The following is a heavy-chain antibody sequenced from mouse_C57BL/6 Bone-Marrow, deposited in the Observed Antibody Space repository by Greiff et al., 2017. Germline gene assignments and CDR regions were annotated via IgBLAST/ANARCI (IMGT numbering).Heavy chain of an antibody. V-gene: IGHV1-82*01. J-gene: IGHJ4*01. Sequence: QVQLQQSGPELVKPGASVKISCKASGYAFSSSWMNWVKQRPGKGLEWIGRIYPGDGDTNYNGKFKGKATLTADKSSSTAYMQLSSLTSEDSAVSFCAMELFYAMDYWGQGTSVTVSS. CDR3: AMELFYAMDY. CDR2: IYPGDGDT. CDR1: GYAFSSSW.